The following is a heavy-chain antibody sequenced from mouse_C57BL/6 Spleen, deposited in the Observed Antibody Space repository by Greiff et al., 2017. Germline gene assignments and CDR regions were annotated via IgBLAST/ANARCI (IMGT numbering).Heavy chain of an antibody. CDR2: IYPGSGNT. V-gene: IGHV1-76*01. CDR3: ARGGLTAVWFAY. D-gene: IGHD4-1*01. J-gene: IGHJ3*01. Sequence: QVHVKQSGAELVRPGASVKLSCKASGYTFTDYYINWVKQRPGQGLEWIARIYPGSGNTYYNEKFKGKATLTAEKSSSTAYMQLSSLTSEDSAVYFCARGGLTAVWFAYWGQGTLVTVSA. CDR1: GYTFTDYY.